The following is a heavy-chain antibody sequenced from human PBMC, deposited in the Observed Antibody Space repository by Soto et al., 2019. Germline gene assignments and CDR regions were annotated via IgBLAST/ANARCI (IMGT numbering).Heavy chain of an antibody. D-gene: IGHD2-15*01. CDR3: TTGRVVVAATERYYYYYMDV. Sequence: GGSLRLSCAASGFTFSNAWMSWVRQAPGKGLEWVGRIKSKTDGGTTDYAAPVKCRFTISRDDSKNTLYLQMNSLKTEDTAVYYCTTGRVVVAATERYYYYYMDVWGKGTTVTVSS. V-gene: IGHV3-15*01. CDR1: GFTFSNAW. CDR2: IKSKTDGGTT. J-gene: IGHJ6*03.